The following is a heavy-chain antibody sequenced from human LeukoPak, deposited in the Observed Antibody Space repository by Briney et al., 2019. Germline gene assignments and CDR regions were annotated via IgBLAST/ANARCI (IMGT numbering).Heavy chain of an antibody. D-gene: IGHD2-21*02. CDR3: ARGRGKAYCGGDCYPDC. V-gene: IGHV1-8*01. CDR2: MNPNSGNT. J-gene: IGHJ4*02. CDR1: GYTFTSYD. Sequence: ASVKVSCKASGYTFTSYDINWVRQATGQGLEWMGCMNPNSGNTGYAQKFQGRVTMTRNTSMSTAYMELSSLRSEDTAVYYCARGRGKAYCGGDCYPDCWGQGTLVTVSS.